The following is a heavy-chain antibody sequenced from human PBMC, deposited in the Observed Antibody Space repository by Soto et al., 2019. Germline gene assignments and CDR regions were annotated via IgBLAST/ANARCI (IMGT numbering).Heavy chain of an antibody. CDR1: AGSISSGGYS. J-gene: IGHJ4*02. V-gene: IGHV4-30-2*01. Sequence: SESLSLTCAVSAGSISSGGYSCSWIRQPPGTGLEWIGYIYHSGSTYYNPSLKSRVTISVDRSKNQFSLKLSSVTAEDSAVYYCATTPNYYDSSGYPYYFGYWGQGTLGTVSS. D-gene: IGHD3-22*01. CDR2: IYHSGST. CDR3: ATTPNYYDSSGYPYYFGY.